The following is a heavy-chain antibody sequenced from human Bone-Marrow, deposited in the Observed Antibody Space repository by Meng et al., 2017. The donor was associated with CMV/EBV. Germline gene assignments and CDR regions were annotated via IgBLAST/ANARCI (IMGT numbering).Heavy chain of an antibody. J-gene: IGHJ4*02. CDR3: ARDLGAGVKPTLAVDY. CDR1: GGTFSSYA. D-gene: IGHD3-10*01. V-gene: IGHV1-69*10. Sequence: SVKVSCKASGGTFSSYAISWVRQAPGQGLEWMGGIIPILGIANYAQKFQGRVTITADKSTSTAYMELSSLRSEDTAVYYCARDLGAGVKPTLAVDYWGQGTLVTVSS. CDR2: IIPILGIA.